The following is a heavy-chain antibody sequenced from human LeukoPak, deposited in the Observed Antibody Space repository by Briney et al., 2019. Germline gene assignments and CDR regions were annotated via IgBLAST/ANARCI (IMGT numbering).Heavy chain of an antibody. D-gene: IGHD3-16*01. J-gene: IGHJ4*02. CDR3: ARDKMGGFDY. CDR2: IFYNGDT. V-gene: IGHV4-59*12. CDR1: GGSIRNSY. Sequence: TSETLSLTCTVSGGSIRNSYWSWIRQPPGKGLEWIGYIFYNGDTNYNPSLKGRVTMSVDTSKNQFSLKLSSVTAADTAVYYCARDKMGGFDYWGQGTLVTVSS.